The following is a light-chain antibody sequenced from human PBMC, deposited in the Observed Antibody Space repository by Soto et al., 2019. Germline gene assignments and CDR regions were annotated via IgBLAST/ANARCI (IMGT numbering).Light chain of an antibody. CDR3: QQTNSTPYT. J-gene: IGKJ2*01. CDR2: TSG. CDR1: QRITTY. Sequence: IQMTQSPSSLSASVGDRVTITCRASQRITTYLNWYQQKPGEAPKLLISTSGTLQRGVPSRFSGSGSGTDFTLTITALRPEDFATNFCQQTNSTPYTFGQGTKLEIK. V-gene: IGKV1-39*01.